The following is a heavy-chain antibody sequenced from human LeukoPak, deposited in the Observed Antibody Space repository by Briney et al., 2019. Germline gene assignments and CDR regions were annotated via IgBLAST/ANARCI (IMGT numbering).Heavy chain of an antibody. CDR1: GFTFSSYA. D-gene: IGHD4-11*01. V-gene: IGHV3-23*01. CDR3: AKDGHDYSNYRSFDY. J-gene: IGHJ4*02. CDR2: ISPSGGDT. Sequence: PGGSLRLSCAASGFTFSSYAMTWVRQAPGEGLECVSSISPSGGDTYYADSVQGRFTISRDDSKNTLYLQMNSLRAEDTAVYYCAKDGHDYSNYRSFDYWGQGTLVTVSS.